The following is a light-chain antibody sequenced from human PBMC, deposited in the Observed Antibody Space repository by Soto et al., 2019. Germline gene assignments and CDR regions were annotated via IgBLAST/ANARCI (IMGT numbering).Light chain of an antibody. J-gene: IGKJ5*01. Sequence: EIVLTQSPGTLSLSPGETATLSCRASQSVSSNNLAWYHQKPGQTPRLLIYGASSRATGIPDRFSGSGSGTDFTLTISRLEPEDFAVYYCRQYDNSITFGQGTRLEIE. CDR3: RQYDNSIT. V-gene: IGKV3-20*01. CDR1: QSVSSNN. CDR2: GAS.